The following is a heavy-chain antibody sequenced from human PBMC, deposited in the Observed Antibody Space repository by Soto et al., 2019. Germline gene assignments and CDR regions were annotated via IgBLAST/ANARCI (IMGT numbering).Heavy chain of an antibody. CDR1: GYTFTSYH. CDR3: ARDAPPTDY. J-gene: IGHJ4*02. CDR2: ISAYNIKT. V-gene: IGHV1-18*01. Sequence: QVQLVQSGAEVKKPGASVKVSCKTSGYTFTSYHISWVRQAPGQGLEWMGWISAYNIKTNYAQKFQGRVTMTTDTLTRTAYMELRSLRSDNTAVYYCARDAPPTDYWGQGTLVTVSS.